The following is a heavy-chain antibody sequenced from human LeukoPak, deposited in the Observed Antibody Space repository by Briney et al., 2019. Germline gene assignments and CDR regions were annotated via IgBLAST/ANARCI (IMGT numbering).Heavy chain of an antibody. CDR1: RFILNNYA. J-gene: IGHJ3*02. CDR2: ISGSGGST. CDR3: ATVEYAAFDM. Sequence: GGSLRLSCAPSRFILNNYAMSDVRQAPGKGLEWVSAISGSGGSTDYAVSVKGRFTISRDNSKNTLYSHINSLRTEDTALCYCATVEYAAFDMRGQGTMVTVSS. V-gene: IGHV3-23*01. D-gene: IGHD1-1*01.